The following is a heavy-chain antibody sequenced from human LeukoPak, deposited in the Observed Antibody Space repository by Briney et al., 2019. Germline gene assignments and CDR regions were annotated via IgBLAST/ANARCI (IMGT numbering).Heavy chain of an antibody. Sequence: PSETLSLTCSVSGDAISSSTNHWGWIRQPPGKGLEWIGSFYYSGSTYFNPSLKRRLTISVDTSKNEFPLKLTSVTAADTAVYYCARPRTGLHTFDIWGQGTVVTVSS. J-gene: IGHJ3*02. CDR1: GDAISSSTNH. CDR2: FYYSGST. CDR3: ARPRTGLHTFDI. V-gene: IGHV4-39*01.